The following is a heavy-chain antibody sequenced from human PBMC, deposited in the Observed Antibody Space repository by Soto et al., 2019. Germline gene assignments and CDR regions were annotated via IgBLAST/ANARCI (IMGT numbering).Heavy chain of an antibody. CDR2: TSGSSIYI. V-gene: IGHV3-21*01. CDR1: GFTFSSYS. J-gene: IGHJ4*02. Sequence: PGGSLRLSCAASGFTFSSYSMNWIRQAPGKGLEWVSSTSGSSIYIYYADSVKGRFTISRDNAKNSLYLQMNSLRVEDTAVYYCARDFDFSAPWGQGTLVTVSS. CDR3: ARDFDFSAP. D-gene: IGHD3-3*01.